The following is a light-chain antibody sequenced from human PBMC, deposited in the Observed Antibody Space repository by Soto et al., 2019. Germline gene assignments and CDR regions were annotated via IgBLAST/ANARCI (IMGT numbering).Light chain of an antibody. Sequence: EIVMTQSPDTLSVSPGEGVTLSCRASQSVSSDLAWDQQKPGQSPRLLMYGASTRATDIPARFSGGGSGTEFILTISSLQSEDVAIYYCQQDHDWPPITFGPGTKVEIK. V-gene: IGKV3-15*01. CDR1: QSVSSD. CDR3: QQDHDWPPIT. J-gene: IGKJ3*01. CDR2: GAS.